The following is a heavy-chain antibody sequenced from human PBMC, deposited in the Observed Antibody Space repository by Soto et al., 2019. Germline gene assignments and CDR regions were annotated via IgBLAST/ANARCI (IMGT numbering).Heavy chain of an antibody. V-gene: IGHV3-15*01. CDR1: GFTFSNAW. CDR2: IKSKTDGGTT. D-gene: IGHD3-16*02. CDR3: TGHTSDYDYIWGSYRPEYNVDY. J-gene: IGHJ4*02. Sequence: GGSLRLSCAASGFTFSNAWMSWVRQAPGKGLEWVGRIKSKTDGGTTDYAAPVKGRFTISRDDSKNTLYLQMNSLKTEDTAVYYCTGHTSDYDYIWGSYRPEYNVDYWGQGTLVTVSS.